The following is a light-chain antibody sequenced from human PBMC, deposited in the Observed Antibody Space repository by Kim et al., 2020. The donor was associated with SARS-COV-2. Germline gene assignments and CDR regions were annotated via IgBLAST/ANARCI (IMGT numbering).Light chain of an antibody. V-gene: IGLV3-1*01. CDR1: KLGDKY. CDR3: QAWDSSTVV. Sequence: VSPGQTASITFSGDKLGDKYACWYQQKPGQSPVLVIYQDSKRPSGIPGRFSGSNSGNTATLTISGTQAMDEADYYCQAWDSSTVVFGGGTQLTVL. J-gene: IGLJ2*01. CDR2: QDS.